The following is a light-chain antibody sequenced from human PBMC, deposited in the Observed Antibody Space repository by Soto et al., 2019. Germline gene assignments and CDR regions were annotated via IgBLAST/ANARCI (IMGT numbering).Light chain of an antibody. J-gene: IGKJ1*01. Sequence: EVVMTQSPAALSVSPGERATLSCRASQSINSNIAWYQQKPGQAPRLLIYGASTMATGIPARFSGTGSGTEFALTISSLQSEDFAVYYCQQYNTWPGWTFGQGTRVEIK. CDR2: GAS. CDR1: QSINSN. V-gene: IGKV3-15*01. CDR3: QQYNTWPGWT.